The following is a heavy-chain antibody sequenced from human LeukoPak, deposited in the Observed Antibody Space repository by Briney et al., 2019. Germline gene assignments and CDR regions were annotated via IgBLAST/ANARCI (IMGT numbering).Heavy chain of an antibody. CDR2: IYYSGST. J-gene: IGHJ6*03. D-gene: IGHD2-2*03. V-gene: IGHV4-59*01. Sequence: KPSETLSLTCTVSGGSISSYYWSWIRQPPGKGLERIGYIYYSGSTNYNPSLKSRVTISVDTSKNQFSLKLSSVTAADTAVYYCARLDIVVVPAATKDYYYYYMDVWGKGTTVTVSS. CDR3: ARLDIVVVPAATKDYYYYYMDV. CDR1: GGSISSYY.